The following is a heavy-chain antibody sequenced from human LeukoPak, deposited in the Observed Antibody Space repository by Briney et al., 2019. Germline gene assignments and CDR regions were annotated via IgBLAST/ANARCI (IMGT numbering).Heavy chain of an antibody. CDR1: GGSFSGYY. Sequence: SETLSLTCAVYGGSFSGYYWSWIRQPPGKGLEWIGEISHTGSTNYNPSLKSRVTISVDTSKNQFSLKLSSVTAADTAVYYCATNIPTPTTSPPLGYWGQGTLVTVSS. V-gene: IGHV4-34*01. CDR2: ISHTGST. J-gene: IGHJ4*02. D-gene: IGHD1-26*01. CDR3: ATNIPTPTTSPPLGY.